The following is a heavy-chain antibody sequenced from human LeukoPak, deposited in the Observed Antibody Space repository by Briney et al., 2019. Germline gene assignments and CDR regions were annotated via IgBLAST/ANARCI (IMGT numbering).Heavy chain of an antibody. D-gene: IGHD2-2*01. Sequence: GASVKVSCKASGYTFTGYYMHWVRQAPGQGLEWMGWINPNSGGTNYAQKFQGRVTMTRDTSISTACMELSRLRSDDTAVYYCARGGIVVVPAYYFDYWGQGTLVTVSS. J-gene: IGHJ4*02. CDR2: INPNSGGT. V-gene: IGHV1-2*02. CDR1: GYTFTGYY. CDR3: ARGGIVVVPAYYFDY.